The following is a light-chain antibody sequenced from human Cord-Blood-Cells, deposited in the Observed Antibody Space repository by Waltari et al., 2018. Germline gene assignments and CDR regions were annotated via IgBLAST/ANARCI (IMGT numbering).Light chain of an antibody. V-gene: IGKV1-39*01. Sequence: DIQMTQSPSSLSASVGDRVTITCRASQSISSYLNWYQQKPGKAPKLLIYAASSLQSGVPSRFSGSVSGTDFTLTISSLQPEDFATYYCQQSYSTPHFGPGTKVDIK. CDR2: AAS. CDR3: QQSYSTPH. J-gene: IGKJ3*01. CDR1: QSISSY.